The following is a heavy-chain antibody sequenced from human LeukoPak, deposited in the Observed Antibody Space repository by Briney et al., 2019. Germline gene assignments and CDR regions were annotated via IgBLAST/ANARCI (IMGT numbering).Heavy chain of an antibody. Sequence: GASVKVSCKASGYTFTGYYMHWVRQAPGQGLEWMGWINPNSGGTNYAQKFQGRVTMTRDTSISTAYMELSRLRSDDTAVYYCARGMAAAGGNWFDPWGQGTLVTVSS. CDR1: GYTFTGYY. D-gene: IGHD6-13*01. CDR2: INPNSGGT. J-gene: IGHJ5*02. CDR3: ARGMAAAGGNWFDP. V-gene: IGHV1-2*02.